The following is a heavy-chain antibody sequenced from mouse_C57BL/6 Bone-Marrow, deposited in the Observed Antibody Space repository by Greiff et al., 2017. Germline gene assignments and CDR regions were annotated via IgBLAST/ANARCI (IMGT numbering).Heavy chain of an antibody. CDR1: GYTFTSYT. Sequence: VQLQQSGAELARPGASVKMSCKASGYTFTSYTMHWVKQRPGQGLEWIGYINPSSGYTKYNQKFKDKATLTADKSSSTAYMQLSSLTSEDAAVXYCARGAQAWFAYWGQGTLVTVSA. CDR3: ARGAQAWFAY. CDR2: INPSSGYT. J-gene: IGHJ3*01. V-gene: IGHV1-4*01. D-gene: IGHD3-2*02.